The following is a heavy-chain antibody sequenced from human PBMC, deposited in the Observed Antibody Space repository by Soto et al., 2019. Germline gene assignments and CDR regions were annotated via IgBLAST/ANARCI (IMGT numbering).Heavy chain of an antibody. Sequence: PGGSLRLSCAASGFTFSSYAMSWVRQAPGKGLEWVSAISGSGGSTYYADSVKGRFTISRDNSKNTLYLQMNSLRAEDTAVYYCAKAPDSRGYYPTPYYYYGMDVWGQGTTVTVSS. D-gene: IGHD3-22*01. CDR1: GFTFSSYA. J-gene: IGHJ6*02. CDR2: ISGSGGST. CDR3: AKAPDSRGYYPTPYYYYGMDV. V-gene: IGHV3-23*01.